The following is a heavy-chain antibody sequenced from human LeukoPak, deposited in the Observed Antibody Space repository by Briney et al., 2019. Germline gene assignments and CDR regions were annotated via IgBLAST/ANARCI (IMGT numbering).Heavy chain of an antibody. CDR2: IRFDGSDT. J-gene: IGHJ4*02. V-gene: IGHV3-33*01. D-gene: IGHD6-19*01. Sequence: GRSLRLSCAASGFTFSHYGMHWVRQAPGKGLEWVAFIRFDGSDTYYEESVKGRFTVSRDNSKDALDLQMNSLRAEDTAMYYCARSLSAGSGWYYFGYGGQGTLVTVSS. CDR3: ARSLSAGSGWYYFGY. CDR1: GFTFSHYG.